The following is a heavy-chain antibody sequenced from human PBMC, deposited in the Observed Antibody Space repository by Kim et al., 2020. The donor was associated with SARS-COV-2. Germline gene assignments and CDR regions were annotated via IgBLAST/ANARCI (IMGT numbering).Heavy chain of an antibody. J-gene: IGHJ4*02. D-gene: IGHD2-21*01. Sequence: GGSLRLSCAASGFTFSSYSMNWVRQAPGKGLEWVSSISSSSSYIYYADSVKGRFTISRDNAKNSLYLQMNSLRAEDTAVYYCASAFGGAYCGGDCRCGYWGQGTLVTVSS. V-gene: IGHV3-21*01. CDR2: ISSSSSYI. CDR3: ASAFGGAYCGGDCRCGY. CDR1: GFTFSSYS.